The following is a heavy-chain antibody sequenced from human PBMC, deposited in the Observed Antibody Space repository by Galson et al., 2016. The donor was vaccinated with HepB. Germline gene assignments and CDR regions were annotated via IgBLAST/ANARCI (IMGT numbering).Heavy chain of an antibody. V-gene: IGHV1-46*01. CDR3: AREDWLDS. CDR2: IDPNDGVT. CDR1: GYSFRSYY. J-gene: IGHJ5*01. Sequence: SVKVSCKASGYSFRSYYIHWVRQVPGQGLEWMGIIDPNDGVTNYTQKLKGRVTMTRATSTNTLYLELSSLKFDDTAIYYCAREDWLDSWGQGTLVTVSS.